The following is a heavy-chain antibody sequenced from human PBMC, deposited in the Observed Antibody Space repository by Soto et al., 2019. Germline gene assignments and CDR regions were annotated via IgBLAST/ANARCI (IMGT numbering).Heavy chain of an antibody. V-gene: IGHV1-8*01. CDR3: ARAEVVAAPSYYYYYMDV. CDR2: MNPNSGNT. Sequence: QVQLVQSGAEVKKPGASVKVSCKASGYTFTSYDINWVRQATGQGLEWMGWMNPNSGNTGYAQKFQGRVTMTRNTSISTAYMELSSLRSEDTAVYYCARAEVVAAPSYYYYYMDVWGKGTTVTVSS. D-gene: IGHD2-15*01. J-gene: IGHJ6*03. CDR1: GYTFTSYD.